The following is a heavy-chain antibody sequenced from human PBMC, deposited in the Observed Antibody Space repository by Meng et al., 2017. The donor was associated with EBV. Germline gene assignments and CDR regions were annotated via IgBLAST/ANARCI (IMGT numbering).Heavy chain of an antibody. V-gene: IGHV1-69*01. Sequence: VQSYQSASEVRKPGPSVKVSCQTPGGASTYDAISWVGPAPGQGLEWLGGFLPRLGAPNYAQKFHGRVKMTADESTSTHYMDLSSLRSEDTAIYYCASESGRGYTPDYWGQGTLVTVSS. CDR3: ASESGRGYTPDY. J-gene: IGHJ4*02. CDR1: GGASTYDA. D-gene: IGHD3-10*01. CDR2: FLPRLGAP.